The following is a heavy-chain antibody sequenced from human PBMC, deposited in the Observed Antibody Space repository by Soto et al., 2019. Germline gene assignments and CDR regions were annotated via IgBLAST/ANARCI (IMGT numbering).Heavy chain of an antibody. Sequence: SGPTLVNPTETLTLTCSVSGFSLTDTRMGVSWIRQAPGKALEWLAHIISNDDKPYSTSPKSRLTISKDTSKSQVVLRMTNMDPVDTGRYYCARALFYSDSDGYYFEFDYWGPGTLVTVSS. CDR1: GFSLTDTRMG. V-gene: IGHV2-26*01. J-gene: IGHJ4*02. CDR3: ARALFYSDSDGYYFEFDY. CDR2: IISNDDK. D-gene: IGHD3-22*01.